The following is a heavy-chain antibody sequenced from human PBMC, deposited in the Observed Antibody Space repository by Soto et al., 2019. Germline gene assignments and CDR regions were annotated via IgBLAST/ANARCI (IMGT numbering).Heavy chain of an antibody. CDR3: ARDRVRGTHCSGGSCMGYYSGMAV. Sequence: SVKVSCKESGGSLSSYAMSWVRQAPGQGLEWMGGIIPIFGTANYAQKFQGRVTITADESTSTAYMELSSLRSEDTAVYYCARDRVRGTHCSGGSCMGYYSGMAVWGHGTTVPVSS. J-gene: IGHJ6*02. CDR2: IIPIFGTA. V-gene: IGHV1-69*13. CDR1: GGSLSSYA. D-gene: IGHD2-15*01.